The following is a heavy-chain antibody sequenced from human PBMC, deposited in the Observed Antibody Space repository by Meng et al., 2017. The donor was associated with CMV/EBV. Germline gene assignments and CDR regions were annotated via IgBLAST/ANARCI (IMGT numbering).Heavy chain of an antibody. CDR3: AIGLGYCSGGSCYSLSWFDP. CDR1: GYTFTGYY. J-gene: IGHJ5*02. Sequence: QVQLLRSGAEVNKPGASVKVSCTASGYTFTGYYMHCVRQATGQGLEWMGWINPNSGGTNYAQKLQGWVTMTRDTSISTAYMELSRLRSDDTAVYYCAIGLGYCSGGSCYSLSWFDPWGQGTLVTVSS. V-gene: IGHV1-2*04. CDR2: INPNSGGT. D-gene: IGHD2-15*01.